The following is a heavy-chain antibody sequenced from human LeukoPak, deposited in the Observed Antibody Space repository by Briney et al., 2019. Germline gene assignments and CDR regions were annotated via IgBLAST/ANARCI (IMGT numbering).Heavy chain of an antibody. Sequence: GGSLRLSCTASGFTMSGIHMNWVRQAPGKGLDWVSGLYAGGSTYYAGSVTGRFTISRDDSKNTLYLQMTGLRVDDTAIYYCVRGNGNVGGRLDPWGQGAWVIVSS. J-gene: IGHJ5*02. CDR3: VRGNGNVGGRLDP. V-gene: IGHV3-66*01. CDR2: LYAGGST. CDR1: GFTMSGIH. D-gene: IGHD1-1*01.